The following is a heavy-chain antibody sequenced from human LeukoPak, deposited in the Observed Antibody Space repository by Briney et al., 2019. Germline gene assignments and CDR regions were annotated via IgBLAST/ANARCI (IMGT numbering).Heavy chain of an antibody. CDR3: ARDQGIFDY. V-gene: IGHV3-48*02. Sequence: GGSLRLSCAASGFTFSSCSMNWVRQAPGKGLEWVSYISSSSKTIYYADSVKGRFTISRDNAKNSLCLQMNSLRDEDSAVYYCARDQGIFDYWGQGTLVTVSS. CDR1: GFTFSSCS. CDR2: ISSSSKTI. J-gene: IGHJ4*02.